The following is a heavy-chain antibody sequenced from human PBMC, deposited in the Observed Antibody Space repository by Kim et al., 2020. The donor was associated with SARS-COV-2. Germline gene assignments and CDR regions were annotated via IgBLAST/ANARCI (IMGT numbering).Heavy chain of an antibody. CDR2: IYYSGST. CDR3: ARVLLGELDAFDI. Sequence: SETLSLTCTVSGGSISSYYWSWIRQPPGKGLEWIGYIYYSGSTYYNPSLKSRVTISVDTSKSQFSLKLSSVTAADTAVYYCARVLLGELDAFDIWGQGTMVTVSS. CDR1: GGSISSYY. J-gene: IGHJ3*02. D-gene: IGHD1-26*01. V-gene: IGHV4-59*13.